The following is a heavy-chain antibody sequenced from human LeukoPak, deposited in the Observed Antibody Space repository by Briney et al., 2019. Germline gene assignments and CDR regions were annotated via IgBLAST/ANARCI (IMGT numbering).Heavy chain of an antibody. J-gene: IGHJ4*02. CDR1: GYTFTSYG. Sequence: ASVKVSCKASGYTFTSYGISWVRQAPGQGLEWMGWISANDGNTDYPQKLQGRVTMTTDTSASTAYMELRSLRSDDTAVYYCARESHVTREDYWGQGTLVTVSS. V-gene: IGHV1-18*01. D-gene: IGHD3-10*01. CDR2: ISANDGNT. CDR3: ARESHVTREDY.